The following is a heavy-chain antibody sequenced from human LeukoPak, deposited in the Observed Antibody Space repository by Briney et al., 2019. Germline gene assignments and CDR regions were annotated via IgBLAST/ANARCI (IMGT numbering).Heavy chain of an antibody. D-gene: IGHD1-26*01. V-gene: IGHV3-30-3*01. Sequence: GGSLRLSCAASGFTFSSYAMHWVRQAPGKGLEWVAVISYDGSNKYYADSVKGRFTISRDNSKNTLYLQMNSLRAEDTAVYYCARISKVGATLYYYGMDVWGQGTTVTVSS. J-gene: IGHJ6*02. CDR1: GFTFSSYA. CDR2: ISYDGSNK. CDR3: ARISKVGATLYYYGMDV.